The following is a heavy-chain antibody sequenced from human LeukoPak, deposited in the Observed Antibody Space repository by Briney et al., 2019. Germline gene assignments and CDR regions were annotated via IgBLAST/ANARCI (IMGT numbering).Heavy chain of an antibody. CDR1: GASITDSGYY. CDR3: ARGGPYGDPYTF. CDR2: VPFRGGT. V-gene: IGHV4-30-4*01. Sequence: SETLSLTCSVPGASITDSGYYWSWIRQPPGTGLELIGFVPFRGGTYYSPSLMSRVTISQDTSKNQFSLSLTSVTAADTAVYFCARGGPYGDPYTFWGQGRMIAVS. J-gene: IGHJ4*02. D-gene: IGHD4-17*01.